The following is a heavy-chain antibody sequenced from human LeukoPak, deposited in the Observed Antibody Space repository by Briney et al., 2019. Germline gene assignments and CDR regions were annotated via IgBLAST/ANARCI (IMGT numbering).Heavy chain of an antibody. V-gene: IGHV4-39*01. CDR2: IYYSGST. CDR3: ARLPYYYYYMDV. Sequence: SETLSLTGTVSGGSISSSSYYWGWIRQPPGKGLEWIGSIYYSGSTYYNPSLKSRVTISVDTSKNQFSLKLNSVTAADTAVYYCARLPYYYYYMDVWGKGTTVTVSS. CDR1: GGSISSSSYY. J-gene: IGHJ6*03.